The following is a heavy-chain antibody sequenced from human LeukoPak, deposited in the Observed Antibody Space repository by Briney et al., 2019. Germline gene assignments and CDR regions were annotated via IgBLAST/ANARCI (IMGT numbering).Heavy chain of an antibody. D-gene: IGHD3-10*01. V-gene: IGHV4-59*01. CDR2: IYYSGST. J-gene: IGHJ4*02. CDR1: GGSFSGFY. CDR3: ARGWFGELCPSDY. Sequence: SETLSLTCAVYGGSFSGFYWSWIRQPPGKGLEWIGYIYYSGSTNYNPSLKSRVTISVDTSKNQFSLKLSSVTAADTAVYYCARGWFGELCPSDYWGQGTLVTVSS.